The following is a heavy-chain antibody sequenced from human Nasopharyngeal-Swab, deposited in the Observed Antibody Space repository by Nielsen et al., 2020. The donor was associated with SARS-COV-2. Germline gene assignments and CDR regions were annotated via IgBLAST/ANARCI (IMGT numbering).Heavy chain of an antibody. CDR1: GFTFTSYA. D-gene: IGHD5-12*01. Sequence: ASVKVSCKASGFTFTSYAMNWVRQAPGQGLEWMGWINTNTGNPTYAQGFTGRFVFSLDTSVSTAYLQISSLKAEDTAVYYCARGSGYGYYYYYYYMDVWGKGTTVTVSS. J-gene: IGHJ6*03. CDR2: INTNTGNP. V-gene: IGHV7-4-1*02. CDR3: ARGSGYGYYYYYYYMDV.